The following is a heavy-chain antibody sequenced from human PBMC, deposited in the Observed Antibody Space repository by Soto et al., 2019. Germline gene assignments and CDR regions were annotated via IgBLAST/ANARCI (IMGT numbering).Heavy chain of an antibody. CDR3: ARDGRYSYVEMWYFDL. V-gene: IGHV3-33*01. J-gene: IGHJ2*01. CDR2: IWYDGSNK. CDR1: GFTFSSYG. Sequence: QVQLVESGGGVVQPGRSLRLSCAASGFTFSSYGMHWVRQAPGKGLEWVAVIWYDGSNKYYADSVKGRFTISRDNSKNTLYLQMNSLRAEDTAVYYCARDGRYSYVEMWYFDLWGRGTLVTVSS. D-gene: IGHD5-18*01.